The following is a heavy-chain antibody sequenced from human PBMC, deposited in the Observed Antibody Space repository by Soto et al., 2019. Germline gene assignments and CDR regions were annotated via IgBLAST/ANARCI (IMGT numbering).Heavy chain of an antibody. V-gene: IGHV3-23*01. CDR1: GFTFSSYA. J-gene: IGHJ4*02. CDR2: ISGSGGST. D-gene: IGHD1-7*01. CDR3: AKRLLWNYGY. Sequence: GESLKISCAASGFTFSSYAMSWVRQAPGKGLEWVSAISGSGGSTYYADSVKGRFTISRDNSKNTLYLQMNSLRAEDTAVYYCAKRLLWNYGYWGQGTLVTVSS.